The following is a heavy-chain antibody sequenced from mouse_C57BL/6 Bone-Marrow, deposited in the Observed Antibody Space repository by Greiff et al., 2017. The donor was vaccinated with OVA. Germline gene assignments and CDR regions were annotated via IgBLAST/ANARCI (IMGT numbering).Heavy chain of an antibody. CDR3: ARHEGMDY. V-gene: IGHV5-12*01. CDR1: GFTFSDYY. Sequence: EVQLVESGGGLVQPGGSLKLSCAASGFTFSDYYMYWVRQTPEKRLEWVAYISNGGGSTYYPDTVKGRFTISRDNAKNTLYLQMSRLKSEDTAMYYCARHEGMDYWGQGTSVTVSS. J-gene: IGHJ4*01. CDR2: ISNGGGST.